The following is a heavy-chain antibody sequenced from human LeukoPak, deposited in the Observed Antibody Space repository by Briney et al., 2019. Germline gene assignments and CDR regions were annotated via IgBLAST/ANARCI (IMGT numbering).Heavy chain of an antibody. CDR3: ARESVLLWFGESIDAFDI. CDR2: IYYSGST. Sequence: SETLSLTCTVSGDSISSNGYYWGWIRQPPGKGLEWIGRIYYSGSTYYNPSLKSRVTISVDTSKNQFSLKVSSVTAADTAVYYCARESVLLWFGESIDAFDIWGQGTMVTVSS. D-gene: IGHD3-10*01. V-gene: IGHV4-39*07. CDR1: GDSISSNGYY. J-gene: IGHJ3*02.